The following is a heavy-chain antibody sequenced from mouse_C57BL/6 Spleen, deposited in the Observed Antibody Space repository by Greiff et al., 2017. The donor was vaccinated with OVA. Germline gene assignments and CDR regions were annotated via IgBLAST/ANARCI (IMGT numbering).Heavy chain of an antibody. V-gene: IGHV1-54*01. CDR1: GYAFTNYL. CDR2: LTPGSGGT. Sequence: QVQLQQSGAELVRPGTSVKVSCKASGYAFTNYLIEWVKQRPGQGLELIVLLTPGSGGTHYNEKFKVKATLNADKSSSTAYMQRSSLTSEDSAVYVCARYDYEYFDVWGTGTTVTVSS. J-gene: IGHJ1*03. CDR3: ARYDYEYFDV. D-gene: IGHD2-4*01.